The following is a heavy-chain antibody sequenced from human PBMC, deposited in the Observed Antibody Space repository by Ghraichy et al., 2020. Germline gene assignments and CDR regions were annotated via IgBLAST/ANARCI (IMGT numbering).Heavy chain of an antibody. V-gene: IGHV4-30-4*01. D-gene: IGHD4-17*01. J-gene: IGHJ4*02. CDR1: GGSISSGDYY. CDR2: IYYSGST. CDR3: ARGEGLRYYFDY. Sequence: SETLSLTCTVSGGSISSGDYYWSWIRQPPGKGLEWIGYIYYSGSTYYNPSLKSRVTISVDTSKNQFSLKLSSVTAADTAVYYCARGEGLRYYFDYWGQGTLVTVSS.